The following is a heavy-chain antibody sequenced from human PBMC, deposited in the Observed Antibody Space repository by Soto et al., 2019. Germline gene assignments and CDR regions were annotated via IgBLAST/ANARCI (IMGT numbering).Heavy chain of an antibody. J-gene: IGHJ6*03. Sequence: GGSLRLSCAASGFTFSSYAMHWVRQAPGKGLEWVAVISYDGSNKYYADSVKGRFTISRDNSKNTLYLQMNSLRAEDTAVYYCARDDVVVPAAMRYYNYYCMDVWGKGTTVTVSS. CDR1: GFTFSSYA. D-gene: IGHD2-2*01. V-gene: IGHV3-30-3*01. CDR3: ARDDVVVPAAMRYYNYYCMDV. CDR2: ISYDGSNK.